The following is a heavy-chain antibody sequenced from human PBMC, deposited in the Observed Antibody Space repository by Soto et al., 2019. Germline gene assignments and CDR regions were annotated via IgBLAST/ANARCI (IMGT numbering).Heavy chain of an antibody. J-gene: IGHJ6*02. V-gene: IGHV3-33*01. CDR3: ARDEGDGSGSYYKKRGIYYYYGMDV. D-gene: IGHD3-10*01. CDR1: GFTFSSYG. CDR2: IWYDGSNK. Sequence: PGGSLRLSCAASGFTFSSYGMHWVRQAPGKGLEWVAVIWYDGSNKYYADSVKGRFTISRDNSKNTLYLQMNSLRAEDTAVYYCARDEGDGSGSYYKKRGIYYYYGMDVWGQGTTVTVSS.